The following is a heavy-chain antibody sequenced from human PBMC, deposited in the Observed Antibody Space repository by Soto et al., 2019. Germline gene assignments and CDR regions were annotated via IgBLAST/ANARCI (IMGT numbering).Heavy chain of an antibody. CDR2: INAGNGNT. V-gene: IGHV1-3*01. Sequence: ASVKVSCKASGYTFTSYAMHWVRQAPGQRLEWIGWINAGNGNTKYSQKFQGRVTITRDTSASTAYMELSSLTSEDTAVYYCARDDSGFSGSHYIDYFNYWGQGALVTVSS. J-gene: IGHJ4*02. CDR1: GYTFTSYA. CDR3: ARDDSGFSGSHYIDYFNY. D-gene: IGHD1-26*01.